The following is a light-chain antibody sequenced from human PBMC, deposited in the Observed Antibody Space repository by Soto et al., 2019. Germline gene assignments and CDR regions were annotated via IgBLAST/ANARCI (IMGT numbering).Light chain of an antibody. CDR3: CSYAGSSYV. V-gene: IGLV2-8*01. J-gene: IGLJ1*01. Sequence: QSVLTQPPSPSGSPGQSVTISCTGKRCDVCDYKYVSWYQQYPGKAPKLIIYEVNRRPSGVPDRFSGSKSDNAASLTVSGLQAEDEADYYCCSYAGSSYVFGSGTKVTVL. CDR2: EVN. CDR1: RCDVCDYKY.